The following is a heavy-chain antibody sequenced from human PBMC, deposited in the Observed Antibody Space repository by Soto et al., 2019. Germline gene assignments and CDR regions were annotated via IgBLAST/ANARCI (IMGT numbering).Heavy chain of an antibody. CDR2: INHSGST. Sequence: QVQLQQWGAGLLKPSETLSLTCAVYGGSFSGYYWSWIRQPPGKGLEWIGEINHSGSTNYNPSLKSRGTISVDTSKNQCSLKLSSVTAADTAVYYCPSPVVPAAMGPYYFDYWGQGTLVTVSS. V-gene: IGHV4-34*01. J-gene: IGHJ4*02. D-gene: IGHD2-2*01. CDR3: PSPVVPAAMGPYYFDY. CDR1: GGSFSGYY.